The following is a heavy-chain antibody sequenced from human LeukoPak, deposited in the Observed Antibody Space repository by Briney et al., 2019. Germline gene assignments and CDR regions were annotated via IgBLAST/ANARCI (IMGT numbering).Heavy chain of an antibody. CDR3: ARGGFTTMVRGVIITLDAFDI. CDR1: GYSFTNYY. Sequence: ASVKVSCKASGYSFTNYYLHWVRQAPGQGFEWMGIINPGGGTTTCAQKFQGGVTMTRDTSTSTVYMELSSLRSEDTAVYYCARGGFTTMVRGVIITLDAFDIWGQGTMVTVSS. V-gene: IGHV1-46*01. CDR2: INPGGGTT. J-gene: IGHJ3*02. D-gene: IGHD3-10*01.